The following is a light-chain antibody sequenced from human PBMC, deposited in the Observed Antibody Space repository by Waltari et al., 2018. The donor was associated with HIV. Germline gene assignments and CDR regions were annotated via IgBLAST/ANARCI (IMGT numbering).Light chain of an antibody. J-gene: IGLJ3*02. Sequence: QPILTQTPSASASLGASVTLTCTLSSGANTNKVDWYKQRPGTGPRLVMRVDNAGMVGLKGDGIPERFAVLGSGLNRSLIIKNIQEEDESDFFCGADHSSAAEFDWVFGGGTKWTVL. V-gene: IGLV9-49*01. CDR3: GADHSSAAEFDWV. CDR2: VDNAGMVG. CDR1: SGANTNK.